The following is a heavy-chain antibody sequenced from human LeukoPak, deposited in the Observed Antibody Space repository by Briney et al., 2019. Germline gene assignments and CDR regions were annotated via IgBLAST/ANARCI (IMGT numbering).Heavy chain of an antibody. CDR3: ARGGSGYPNGAFDI. CDR2: ISAYNGNT. V-gene: IGHV1-18*01. CDR1: GGTFSSYG. Sequence: GASVKVSCKASGGTFSSYGISWVRQAPGQGLEWMGWISAYNGNTNYAQKLQGRVTMTTDTSTSTAYMELRSLRSDDTAVYYCARGGSGYPNGAFDIWGQGTMVTVSS. D-gene: IGHD3-22*01. J-gene: IGHJ3*02.